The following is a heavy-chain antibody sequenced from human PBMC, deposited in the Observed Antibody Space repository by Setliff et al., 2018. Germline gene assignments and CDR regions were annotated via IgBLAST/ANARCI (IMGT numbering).Heavy chain of an antibody. CDR3: ARCITIFGVVIPNAFDY. V-gene: IGHV2-5*02. CDR1: GFSLSTTGVG. D-gene: IGHD3-3*01. CDR2: IYWDNDK. Sequence: SGPTLVNPTQTLTLTCTFSGFSLSTTGVGVGWIRQPPGEALEWLALIYWDNDKRYSPSLKSRLTITKDTSKNQVVLTMTNMDPVDTATYYCARCITIFGVVIPNAFDYWGQGTLVTVSS. J-gene: IGHJ4*02.